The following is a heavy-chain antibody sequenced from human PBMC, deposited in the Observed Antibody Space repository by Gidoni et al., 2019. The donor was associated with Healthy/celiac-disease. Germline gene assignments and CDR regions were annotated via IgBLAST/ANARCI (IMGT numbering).Heavy chain of an antibody. Sequence: EVQLVESGGGLVQLGGSLRLSCAASVSTFSDHYMDWVRQAPGKGLEWVGRTRNKANSYTTEYAASVKGRFTISRDDSKNSLYLQMNSLKTEDTAVYYCAMETTDAFDIWGQGTMVTVSS. CDR1: VSTFSDHY. J-gene: IGHJ3*02. CDR2: TRNKANSYTT. CDR3: AMETTDAFDI. V-gene: IGHV3-72*01. D-gene: IGHD4-17*01.